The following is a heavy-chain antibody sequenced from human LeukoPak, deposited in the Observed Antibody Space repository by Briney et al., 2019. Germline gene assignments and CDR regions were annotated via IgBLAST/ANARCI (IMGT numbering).Heavy chain of an antibody. CDR2: IYYSGST. CDR3: ANSLGYCSSPSCYPGEY. D-gene: IGHD2-2*01. J-gene: IGHJ4*02. V-gene: IGHV4-59*08. Sequence: SETLSLTCTVSGGSISNYYCSWIRQPPGKGLEWIGYIYYSGSTNYNPSLKSRVTISVDTSKNQFSLKLSSVTAADTAVYYCANSLGYCSSPSCYPGEYWGQGTLVTVSS. CDR1: GGSISNYY.